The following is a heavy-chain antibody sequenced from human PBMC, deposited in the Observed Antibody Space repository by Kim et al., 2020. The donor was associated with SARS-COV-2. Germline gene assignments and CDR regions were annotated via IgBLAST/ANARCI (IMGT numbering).Heavy chain of an antibody. CDR3: TGLEGYCSSTSCSETDY. CDR2: IRSKAYGGTT. V-gene: IGHV3-49*04. Sequence: GGSLRLSCTASGFTFGDYAMSWVRQAPGKGLEWVGFIRSKAYGGTTEYAASVKGRFTISRDDSKSIAYLQMNSLKTEDTAVYYCTGLEGYCSSTSCSETDYWGQGTLVTVSS. J-gene: IGHJ4*02. D-gene: IGHD2-2*01. CDR1: GFTFGDYA.